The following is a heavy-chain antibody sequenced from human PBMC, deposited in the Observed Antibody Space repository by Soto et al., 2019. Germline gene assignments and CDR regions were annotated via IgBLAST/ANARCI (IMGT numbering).Heavy chain of an antibody. D-gene: IGHD1-1*01. Sequence: PGGSLRLSCAASGFTFSSYWMSWVRQAPGKGLEWVANIKQDGSEKYYVDSVKGRFTISRDNAKNSLYLQMNSLRAEDTAVYYYARDWVQLERLKYYYGMDVWGQGTTVTVSS. J-gene: IGHJ6*02. CDR3: ARDWVQLERLKYYYGMDV. CDR1: GFTFSSYW. V-gene: IGHV3-7*01. CDR2: IKQDGSEK.